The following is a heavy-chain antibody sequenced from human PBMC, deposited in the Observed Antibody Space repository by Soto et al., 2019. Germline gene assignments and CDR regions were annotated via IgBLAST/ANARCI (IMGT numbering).Heavy chain of an antibody. D-gene: IGHD1-1*01. CDR1: GFTFSTYG. CDR3: TTELNDMQAFDI. CDR2: TWNDGSNK. V-gene: IGHV3-33*01. J-gene: IGHJ3*02. Sequence: QVQLVESGGGVVQPGRSLRLSCVASGFTFSTYGMHWVRQAPGKGLEWVAMTWNDGSNKYYTDSMKDRFTISRDNSKNTLYLQMNSLGDEDAAVYYCTTELNDMQAFDIWGQGTMVTVSS.